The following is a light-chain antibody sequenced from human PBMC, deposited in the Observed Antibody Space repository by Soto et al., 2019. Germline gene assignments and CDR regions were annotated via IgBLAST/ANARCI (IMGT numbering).Light chain of an antibody. J-gene: IGKJ5*01. CDR3: QQYGTSYLVS. CDR1: QSVGSNY. V-gene: IGKV3-20*01. Sequence: EIVLMQSPGTLSLSPGERVTLSCRASQSVGSNYLAWYQQKPGQSPRLLIYDASTRATGVPDRFSGSGSGTDFTLTIGRVEPEDFAVYYCQQYGTSYLVSFGQGTRLEIK. CDR2: DAS.